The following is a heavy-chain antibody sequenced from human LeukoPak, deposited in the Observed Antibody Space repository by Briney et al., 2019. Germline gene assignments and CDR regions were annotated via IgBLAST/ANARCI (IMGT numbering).Heavy chain of an antibody. CDR3: THRYYYDISGVRTFDF. V-gene: IGHV2-5*02. J-gene: IGHJ4*02. CDR2: IYWDDDE. D-gene: IGHD3-22*01. Sequence: SGPTLVKPTPTLTLTCTFSGFSLSTNGLGVGWIRQPPGKALEWLSLIYWDDDERYTPSLMSRLTITKDTSKNQVVLTLTNMGPVDTVTYYCTHRYYYDISGVRTFDFWEKGNLFPVSS. CDR1: GFSLSTNGLG.